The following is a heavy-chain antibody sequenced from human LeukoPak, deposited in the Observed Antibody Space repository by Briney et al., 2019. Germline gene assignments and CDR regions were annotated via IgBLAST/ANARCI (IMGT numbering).Heavy chain of an antibody. J-gene: IGHJ4*02. D-gene: IGHD6-19*01. CDR2: RYPSGGSR. Sequence: ASGKVCSNASGHTSTSYYARSARHAPGQGLEWRGIRYPSGGSRTSAPKFHAKVTMTTDTTTRTVYMELNSLRSEDTAVYYCARQSAGIAVGPPSGIFDYWGQGTLVTVSS. CDR1: GHTSTSYY. CDR3: ARQSAGIAVGPPSGIFDY. V-gene: IGHV1-46*01.